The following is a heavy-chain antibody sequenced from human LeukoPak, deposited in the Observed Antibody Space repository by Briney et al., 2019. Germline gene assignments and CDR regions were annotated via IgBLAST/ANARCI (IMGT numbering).Heavy chain of an antibody. V-gene: IGHV4-30-2*01. Sequence: SETLSLTCAVSGGSISSDDYSWSWIRQPPGKGLEWIGYVYHRGTTYYNPSLKSRVTISVARSKNQFSLKLSSVTAADTAVYYCARDSLSTFDYWGQGALVTVFS. CDR2: VYHRGTT. D-gene: IGHD2/OR15-2a*01. CDR3: ARDSLSTFDY. J-gene: IGHJ4*02. CDR1: GGSISSDDYS.